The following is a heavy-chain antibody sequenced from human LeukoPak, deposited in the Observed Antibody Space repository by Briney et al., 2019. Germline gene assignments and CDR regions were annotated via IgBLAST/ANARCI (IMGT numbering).Heavy chain of an antibody. Sequence: GASVKVSCKTSGYSFTGYYMHWVRQAPGQGLEWMGSINPSSSDTNYAQKFQGRVTMTRDTSISTAYMELSSLRSEDTAVYYCATLAPPTNPPRGADAFDIWGQGTMVTVSS. D-gene: IGHD5-24*01. J-gene: IGHJ3*02. CDR2: INPSSSDT. CDR1: GYSFTGYY. CDR3: ATLAPPTNPPRGADAFDI. V-gene: IGHV1-2*02.